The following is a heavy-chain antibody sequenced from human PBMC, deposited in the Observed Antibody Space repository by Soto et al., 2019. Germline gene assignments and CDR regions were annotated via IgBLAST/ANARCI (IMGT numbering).Heavy chain of an antibody. CDR3: ARNYGDYDYLNY. D-gene: IGHD4-17*01. V-gene: IGHV3-30-3*01. Sequence: PGGSLRLSCAASGFTFSSYAMHWVRQAPGKGLEWVAVISYDGSNKYYADSVKGRFTISRDNSKNTLYLQMNSLRAEDTAVYYCARNYGDYDYLNYWGQGTLVTVSS. CDR2: ISYDGSNK. CDR1: GFTFSSYA. J-gene: IGHJ4*02.